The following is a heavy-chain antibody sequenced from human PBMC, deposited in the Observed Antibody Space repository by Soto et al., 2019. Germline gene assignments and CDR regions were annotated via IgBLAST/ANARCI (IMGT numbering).Heavy chain of an antibody. D-gene: IGHD2-15*01. CDR2: IYYSGST. Sequence: LVIMSLSCTVSGGSISSGGYYRSWIRQHPGKGLEWIGYIYYSGSTNYNPSLKSRVTISVDTSKNQFSLKLSSVTAADTAVYYCARDNCSGGSCYPLPDAFDIWGQGTMVTVSS. CDR3: ARDNCSGGSCYPLPDAFDI. J-gene: IGHJ3*02. V-gene: IGHV4-61*08. CDR1: GGSISSGGYY.